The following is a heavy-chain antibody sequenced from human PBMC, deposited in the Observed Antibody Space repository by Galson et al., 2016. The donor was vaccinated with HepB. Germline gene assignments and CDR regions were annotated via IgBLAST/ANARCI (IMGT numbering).Heavy chain of an antibody. CDR2: IYNSVST. CDR3: ARNYSSPWSRHLDS. J-gene: IGHJ4*02. Sequence: SETLSLTCTVSGVSIATGRYYWVWIRQPAGTGLDFLGSIYNSVSTSYNPSPKSRLTMSVDTSKNQFSLRLTSVTAADTAVYYCARNYSSPWSRHLDSWGQGILVTVSS. CDR1: GVSIATGRYY. D-gene: IGHD6-13*01. V-gene: IGHV4-39*01.